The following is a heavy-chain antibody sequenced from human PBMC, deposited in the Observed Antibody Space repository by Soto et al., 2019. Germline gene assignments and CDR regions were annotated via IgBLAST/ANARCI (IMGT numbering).Heavy chain of an antibody. CDR2: INWNSGSI. CDR1: GFTFDDYA. CDR3: VKDESINWYSGHFRH. V-gene: IGHV3-9*01. J-gene: IGHJ1*01. D-gene: IGHD6-13*01. Sequence: DVQLVESGGGLVQPGRSLRLSCAASGFTFDDYAMHWVRQVPGKGLEWVSGINWNSGSIGYGDSAKGRFAISRDNAKNSLHLQMNSLSAEDTAFYYCVKDESINWYSGHFRHWGQGTLVTVSS.